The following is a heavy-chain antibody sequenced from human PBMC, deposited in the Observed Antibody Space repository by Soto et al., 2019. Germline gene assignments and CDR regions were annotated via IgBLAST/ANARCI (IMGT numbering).Heavy chain of an antibody. CDR1: GGSISSGDYY. Sequence: SETLSLTCTVPGGSISSGDYYWSWIRQPPGKGLEWIGYIYYSGSTYYNPSLKSRVTISVDTSKNQFSLKLSSVTAADTAVYYCARDLDGMYYFDYWGQGTLVTVS. CDR3: ARDLDGMYYFDY. V-gene: IGHV4-30-4*01. D-gene: IGHD1-1*01. CDR2: IYYSGST. J-gene: IGHJ4*02.